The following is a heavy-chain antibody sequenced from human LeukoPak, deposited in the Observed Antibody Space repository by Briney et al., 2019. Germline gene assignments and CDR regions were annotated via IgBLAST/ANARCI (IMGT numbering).Heavy chain of an antibody. V-gene: IGHV3-23*01. CDR2: ISGSGGST. CDR3: AKDKIPRGYYGMDV. Sequence: GESLRLSCAASGFTFSSHAMSWVRQAPGKGLEWVSAISGSGGSTYYADSVKGRFTISRDNSKNTLYLQMNSLRVEDTAVYYCAKDKIPRGYYGMDVWGQGTTVTVSS. J-gene: IGHJ6*02. CDR1: GFTFSSHA. D-gene: IGHD3-10*01.